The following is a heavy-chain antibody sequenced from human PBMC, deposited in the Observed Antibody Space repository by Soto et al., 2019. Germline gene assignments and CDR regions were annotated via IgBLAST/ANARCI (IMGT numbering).Heavy chain of an antibody. V-gene: IGHV4-59*01. D-gene: IGHD1-7*01. CDR2: IYYSGST. CDR3: ARVEGNWNFWFDP. Sequence: PSETLSLPCTVSGGSISSYYWSWIRQPPGKGLEWIGYIYYSGSTNYNPSLKSRVTISVDTSKNQFSLKLSSVTAADTAVYYCARVEGNWNFWFDPWGQGTLVTVSS. CDR1: GGSISSYY. J-gene: IGHJ5*02.